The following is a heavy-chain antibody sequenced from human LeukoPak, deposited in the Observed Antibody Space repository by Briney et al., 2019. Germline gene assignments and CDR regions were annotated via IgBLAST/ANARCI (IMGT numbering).Heavy chain of an antibody. V-gene: IGHV3-23*01. Sequence: GGSLRLSCAASGFTFSNYAVNWVRQTPGKGLEWVSAISGSGSNTFNADSVVGRFTISRDNSKNTLYLRMNSLRAEDTAVYYCAKPAGIHYYYNMDVWGQGTTVTVSS. CDR1: GFTFSNYA. CDR3: AKPAGIHYYYNMDV. J-gene: IGHJ6*02. CDR2: ISGSGSNT. D-gene: IGHD3-10*01.